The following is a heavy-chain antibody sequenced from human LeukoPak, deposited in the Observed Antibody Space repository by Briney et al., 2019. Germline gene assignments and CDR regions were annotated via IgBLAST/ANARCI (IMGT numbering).Heavy chain of an antibody. V-gene: IGHV1-46*01. CDR3: ARYGFSSVWQGGWHAFDI. CDR2: NHPTVGDT. D-gene: IGHD6-25*01. J-gene: IGHJ3*02. CDR1: GYTFTSYY. Sequence: ASVKVSCKASGYTFTSYYLHWVRQAPGQGLEWMGINHPTVGDTTYAQKFQGRVTMTRDMSTGTVYMDLSSLRSEDTAVYYCARYGFSSVWQGGWHAFDIWGQGTTVTVSS.